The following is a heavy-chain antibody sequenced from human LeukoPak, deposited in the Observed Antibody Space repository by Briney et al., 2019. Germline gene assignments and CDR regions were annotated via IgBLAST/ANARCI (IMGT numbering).Heavy chain of an antibody. Sequence: GGSLRLSCAASGFTFSDYYMSRIRQAPGKGLEWVSYISSSGSTIYYADSVKGRFTISRDNAKNSLYLQMNSLRAEDTAVYYCARVRYSYGLYYYDYMDVWGKGTTVTVSS. V-gene: IGHV3-11*04. CDR2: ISSSGSTI. J-gene: IGHJ6*03. CDR3: ARVRYSYGLYYYDYMDV. CDR1: GFTFSDYY. D-gene: IGHD5-18*01.